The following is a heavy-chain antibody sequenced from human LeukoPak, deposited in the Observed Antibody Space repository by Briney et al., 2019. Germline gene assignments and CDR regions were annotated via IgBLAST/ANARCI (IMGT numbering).Heavy chain of an antibody. CDR3: ARINAIDAFDI. CDR1: GFTFSSYG. D-gene: IGHD2-2*01. J-gene: IGHJ3*02. V-gene: IGHV3-33*01. Sequence: RGSLRLSCAASGFTFSSYGMHWVRQAPGKGLEWVAVIWYDGSNKYYADSVKGRFTISRDNSKNTLYLQMNSLRAEDTAVYYCARINAIDAFDIWGQGTMVTVSS. CDR2: IWYDGSNK.